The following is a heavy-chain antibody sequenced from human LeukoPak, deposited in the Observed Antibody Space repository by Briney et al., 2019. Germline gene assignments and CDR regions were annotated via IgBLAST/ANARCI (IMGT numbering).Heavy chain of an antibody. Sequence: SETLSLTCTVSGGSISSSSYYWGWIRQPPGKGLEWIGSIYYSGSTYYNPSLKSRVTISVDKSKNQFSLKLSSVTAADTAVYYCARKDFGGARAVDYWGQGTLVTVSS. D-gene: IGHD3-16*01. CDR1: GGSISSSSYY. J-gene: IGHJ4*02. V-gene: IGHV4-39*07. CDR3: ARKDFGGARAVDY. CDR2: IYYSGST.